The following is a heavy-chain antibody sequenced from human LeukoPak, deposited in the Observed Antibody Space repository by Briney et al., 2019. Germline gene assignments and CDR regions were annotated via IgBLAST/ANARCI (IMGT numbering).Heavy chain of an antibody. CDR1: GFSLSTSGVG. V-gene: IGHV2-5*01. J-gene: IGHJ4*02. D-gene: IGHD3-10*01. CDR3: ARTRGSSGSYYPDY. CDR2: IYWNDDK. Sequence: ESGPTLVKPTQTLTLTCTFSGFSLSTSGVGVGWIRQPPGKALEWLALIYWNDDKRYSPSLKSRLTITKDTSKNLVVLTMTNMDLVDTATYYCARTRGSSGSYYPDYWGQGTLVTVSS.